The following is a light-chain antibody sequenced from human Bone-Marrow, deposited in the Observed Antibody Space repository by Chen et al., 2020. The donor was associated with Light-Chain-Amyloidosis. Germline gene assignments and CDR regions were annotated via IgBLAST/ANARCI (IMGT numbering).Light chain of an antibody. CDR3: QQYGTSPLT. Sequence: EIVLTQSPGTLSLSPGEGANLSCRASQTISSNYLPWYQQKFGQAPRLLIYGSSSRATGIPDRFTGSGSGTNFTLTINRLEPEDFAMYYCQQYGTSPLTFGGVTKVEIK. CDR2: GSS. J-gene: IGKJ4*01. V-gene: IGKV3-20*01. CDR1: QTISSNY.